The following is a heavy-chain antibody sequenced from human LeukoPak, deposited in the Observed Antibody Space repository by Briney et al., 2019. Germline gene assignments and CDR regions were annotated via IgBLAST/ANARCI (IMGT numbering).Heavy chain of an antibody. CDR1: GFTVSNNY. D-gene: IGHD3-22*01. CDR2: IYSGGGT. Sequence: GGSLRLSCAASGFTVSNNYMSWVRQAPGKGLEWVSVIYSGGGTAYADSVKGRFTISRDNSKNSLYLQMNSLRTEDTALYYCAKDWGAYYDSSGFYSGDFDYWGQGTLVTVSS. V-gene: IGHV3-53*05. J-gene: IGHJ4*02. CDR3: AKDWGAYYDSSGFYSGDFDY.